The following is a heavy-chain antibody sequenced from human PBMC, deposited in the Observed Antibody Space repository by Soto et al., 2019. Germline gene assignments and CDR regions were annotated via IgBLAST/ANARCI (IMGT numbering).Heavy chain of an antibody. CDR1: GFTFSSYG. J-gene: IGHJ6*02. V-gene: IGHV3-30*18. CDR2: ISYDGSNK. Sequence: QVQLVESGGGVVQPGRSLRLSCAASGFTFSSYGMHWVRQAPGKGLEWVAVISYDGSNKYYEYSVKGRFTISRDNSKNTRYLQMTSLRAEDTAVYSCAKGLEPFPDYYYYYCMDVWGQGTTVTVAS. CDR3: AKGLEPFPDYYYYYCMDV. D-gene: IGHD1-1*01.